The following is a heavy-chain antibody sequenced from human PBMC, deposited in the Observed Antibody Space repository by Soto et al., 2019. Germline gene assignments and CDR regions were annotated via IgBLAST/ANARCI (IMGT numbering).Heavy chain of an antibody. CDR3: ARGQQQLLPYYFDN. Sequence: TLSLTCAVYGGSFSGYYWRWIRQPPGKGLEWIGEINHSGSTNYNPSLKSRVTISVDTSKNQFSLKLSSVTAADTAVYYCARGQQQLLPYYFDNWGQGTLVTVSS. J-gene: IGHJ4*02. CDR1: GGSFSGYY. V-gene: IGHV4-34*01. D-gene: IGHD6-13*01. CDR2: INHSGST.